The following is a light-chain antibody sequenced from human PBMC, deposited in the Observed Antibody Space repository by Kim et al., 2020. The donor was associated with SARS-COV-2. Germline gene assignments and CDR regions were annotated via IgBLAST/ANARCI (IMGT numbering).Light chain of an antibody. V-gene: IGLV3-1*01. Sequence: SYELTQPPSVSVSPGQTASITCSGDKLGDKYACWYQQKPGQSPVVVIYQDSKRPSGIPERFSGSNSGNTATLTISGTQAMDEADYYCQAWDSSTVVFGGGTQPTVL. CDR2: QDS. CDR1: KLGDKY. J-gene: IGLJ2*01. CDR3: QAWDSSTVV.